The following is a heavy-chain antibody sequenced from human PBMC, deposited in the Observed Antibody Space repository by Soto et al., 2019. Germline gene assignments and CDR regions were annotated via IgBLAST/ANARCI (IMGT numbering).Heavy chain of an antibody. J-gene: IGHJ4*02. D-gene: IGHD3-10*01. CDR1: GFTFSDYY. V-gene: IGHV3-11*01. Sequence: QVHLVESGGGLVKPGGSLRLSCAASGFTFSDYYMTWIRQAPGKGLEWVSYISSGGSSIYYADSVKGRFTISRDNAKNSLYLQMNSMRAEDTAMYYCESLAIGTITRGAPDFWGQGNLVTVSS. CDR3: ESLAIGTITRGAPDF. CDR2: ISSGGSSI.